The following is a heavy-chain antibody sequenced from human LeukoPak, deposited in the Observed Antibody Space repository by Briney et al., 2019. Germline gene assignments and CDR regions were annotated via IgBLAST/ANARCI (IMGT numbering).Heavy chain of an antibody. CDR1: GFTFSSYS. CDR3: ARETRGYSYGNFDY. J-gene: IGHJ4*02. CDR2: ISSSSSYI. D-gene: IGHD5-18*01. V-gene: IGHV3-21*01. Sequence: NPGGSLRLSCAASGFTFSSYSMNWVCQAPGKGLEWVSSISSSSSYIYYADSVKGRFTISRDNAKNSLYLQMNSLRAEDTAVYYCARETRGYSYGNFDYWGQGTLVTVSS.